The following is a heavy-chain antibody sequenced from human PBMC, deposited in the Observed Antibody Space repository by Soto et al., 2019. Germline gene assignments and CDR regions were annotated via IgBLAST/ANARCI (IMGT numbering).Heavy chain of an antibody. Sequence: EVQLVESGGGLVQPGGSLRLSCAASGFTFSNYWMHWVRQGPGKGLVWVSRINSEGTDTVYADFVKGRFTISRDNAKNTLYLQMNSLRAEDTAVYHCASLRRWHPVASLGQGTLVTVSS. V-gene: IGHV3-74*01. CDR1: GFTFSNYW. J-gene: IGHJ4*02. CDR2: INSEGTDT. CDR3: ASLRRWHPVAS.